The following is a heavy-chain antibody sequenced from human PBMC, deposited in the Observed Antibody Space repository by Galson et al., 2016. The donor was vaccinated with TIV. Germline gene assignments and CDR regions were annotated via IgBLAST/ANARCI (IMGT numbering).Heavy chain of an antibody. Sequence: SETLSLTCAVSSYSIGSGFFWGWIRQTPGKGLEWIATGHHSGITYYNPSLKSRVAISLDTSNIQFFLRLNSVTAADRAVYFCARHEGGAFDIWGQGTMVTVSS. V-gene: IGHV4-38-2*01. CDR2: GHHSGIT. CDR3: ARHEGGAFDI. CDR1: SYSIGSGFF. J-gene: IGHJ3*02.